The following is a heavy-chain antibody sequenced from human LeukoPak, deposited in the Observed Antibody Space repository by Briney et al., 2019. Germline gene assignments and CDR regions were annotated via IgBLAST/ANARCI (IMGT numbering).Heavy chain of an antibody. J-gene: IGHJ4*02. V-gene: IGHV3-74*01. D-gene: IGHD5-18*01. Sequence: GGSLRLSCAASGFTFSVFWMFWVRQAPGQGLVWVSHISPDGRSTNYADSVKGRFTISRDNARNTLYLQLNSLTAEDTAVYYCAMGYKSAYSWDYWGQGTLVIVSS. CDR2: ISPDGRST. CDR1: GFTFSVFW. CDR3: AMGYKSAYSWDY.